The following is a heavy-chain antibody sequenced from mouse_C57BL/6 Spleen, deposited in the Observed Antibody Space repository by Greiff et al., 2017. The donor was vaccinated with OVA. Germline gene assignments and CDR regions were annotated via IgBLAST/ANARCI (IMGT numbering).Heavy chain of an antibody. CDR1: GYTFTDYN. CDR3: ARGGNYYGSSYDYFDY. CDR2: INPNNGGT. V-gene: IGHV1-22*01. Sequence: EVQLVESGPELVKPGASVKMSCKASGYTFTDYNMHWVKQSPGKSLEWIGYINPNNGGTSYNQKFKGKATLTVNKSSSTAYMELRSLTSEDSAVYYCARGGNYYGSSYDYFDYWGQGTTLTVSS. D-gene: IGHD1-1*01. J-gene: IGHJ2*01.